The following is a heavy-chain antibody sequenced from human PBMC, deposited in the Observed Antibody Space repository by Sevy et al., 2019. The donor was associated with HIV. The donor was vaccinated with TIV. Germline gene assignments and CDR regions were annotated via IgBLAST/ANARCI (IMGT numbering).Heavy chain of an antibody. CDR2: INAGNGNT. V-gene: IGHV1-3*01. CDR3: ARDRLSYYDSSGYGNWFDP. D-gene: IGHD3-22*01. CDR1: GYTFTSYA. Sequence: ASVKVSCKASGYTFTSYAMHWVRQAPGQRLEWMVWINAGNGNTKYSQKFQGRVTITRDTSASTAYMELSSLRSEDTAVYYCARDRLSYYDSSGYGNWFDPWGQGTLVTVSS. J-gene: IGHJ5*02.